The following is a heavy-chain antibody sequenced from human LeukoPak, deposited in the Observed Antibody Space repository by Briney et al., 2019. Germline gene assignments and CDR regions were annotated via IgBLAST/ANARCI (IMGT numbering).Heavy chain of an antibody. D-gene: IGHD3-3*01. CDR2: IWYDGGNK. CDR3: AKGQYDFWSGYYSRNYNYYMDV. Sequence: PGGSLRLSCAASGFTFSSYGMHWVRQAPGKGLEWVAVIWYDGGNKYYADSVKGRFTISRANSKNTQYLQMNSLRAEDTAVYYCAKGQYDFWSGYYSRNYNYYMDVWGKGATVTVSS. V-gene: IGHV3-33*06. CDR1: GFTFSSYG. J-gene: IGHJ6*03.